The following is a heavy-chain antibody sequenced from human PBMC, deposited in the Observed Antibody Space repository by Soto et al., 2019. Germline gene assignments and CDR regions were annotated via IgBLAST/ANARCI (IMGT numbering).Heavy chain of an antibody. V-gene: IGHV4-59*01. CDR3: ARDTIAAAGNYYYYYGMDV. Sequence: KSSETLSLTCTVSGGSISSYYWSWIRQPPGKGLEWIGYIYYSGSTNYNPSLKSRVTISVDTSKNQFSLKLSSVAAADTAVYYCARDTIAAAGNYYYYYGMDVWGQGTTVTVSS. J-gene: IGHJ6*02. CDR1: GGSISSYY. D-gene: IGHD6-13*01. CDR2: IYYSGST.